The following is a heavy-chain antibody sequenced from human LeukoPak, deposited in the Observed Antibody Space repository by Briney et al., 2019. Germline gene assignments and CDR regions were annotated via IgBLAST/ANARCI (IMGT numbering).Heavy chain of an antibody. Sequence: LGESLKISCKGSGYSFATYWIGWVRQMPGKGLEWMGIIYPGDSETRYSPSFQGQVTISADKSISTAYLQWTSLKASDSAMYYCARRVRTDCFDYWGQGTLVTVSS. CDR1: GYSFATYW. J-gene: IGHJ4*02. CDR3: ARRVRTDCFDY. V-gene: IGHV5-51*01. D-gene: IGHD1-1*01. CDR2: IYPGDSET.